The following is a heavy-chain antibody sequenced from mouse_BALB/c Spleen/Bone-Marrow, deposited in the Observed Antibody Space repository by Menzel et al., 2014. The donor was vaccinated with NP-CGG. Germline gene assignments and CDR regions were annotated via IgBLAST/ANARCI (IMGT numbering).Heavy chain of an antibody. CDR3: AYGSSYDYFDY. V-gene: IGHV14-3*02. Sequence: VQLQQPGAELEKPGASVKLSCTASGFNIKDTYMHWVKQRPEQGLEWIGRINPANGNTKYDPKFQGKATITADTSSNTACLQLSSLTSEDTAVYYCAYGSSYDYFDYWGQGTSLTVSS. CDR1: GFNIKDTY. D-gene: IGHD1-1*01. CDR2: INPANGNT. J-gene: IGHJ2*02.